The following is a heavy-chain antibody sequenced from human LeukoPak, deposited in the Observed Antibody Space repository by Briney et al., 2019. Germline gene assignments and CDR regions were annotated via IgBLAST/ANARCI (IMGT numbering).Heavy chain of an antibody. V-gene: IGHV3-21*01. CDR3: ARIAAVGSGGFDY. Sequence: PGGSLRLSCAASGFTFSSYSMNWVRQAPGKGLEWVSSISRSNSYMYADSVKGRFTISRDNAKNSLYLQMNSLRAEDTAVYYCARIAAVGSGGFDYWGQGTLVTVSS. D-gene: IGHD6-13*01. CDR1: GFTFSSYS. CDR2: ISRSNSYM. J-gene: IGHJ4*02.